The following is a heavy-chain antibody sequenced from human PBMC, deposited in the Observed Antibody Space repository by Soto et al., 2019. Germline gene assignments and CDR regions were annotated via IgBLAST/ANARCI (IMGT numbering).Heavy chain of an antibody. CDR1: GGTFSRYA. Sequence: QVQLVQSGAEVKKPGSSVKVSCKASGGTFSRYAISWVRQAPGQGLEWMGGIIPIFGTANYAQKFQGRVTITADESTSTAYMELSSLRSEDTAVYYCARPHCSGGSCYTDYYYYGMDVWGQGTTVTVSS. J-gene: IGHJ6*02. V-gene: IGHV1-69*01. CDR2: IIPIFGTA. CDR3: ARPHCSGGSCYTDYYYYGMDV. D-gene: IGHD2-15*01.